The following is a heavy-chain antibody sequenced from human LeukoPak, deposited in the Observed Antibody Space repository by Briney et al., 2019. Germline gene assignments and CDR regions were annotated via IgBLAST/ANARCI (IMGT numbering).Heavy chain of an antibody. CDR2: IGTAGDT. CDR1: GFTFSSYD. Sequence: PGGSLRLSCAVSGFTFSSYDMHWVRQATGKGLEWVSAIGTAGDTYYPGSVKGRFTISRENAKNSLYLQMNSLRAGDTAVYYCAREGAAAGTISAFDIWGQGTMVTVSS. CDR3: AREGAAAGTISAFDI. J-gene: IGHJ3*02. V-gene: IGHV3-13*01. D-gene: IGHD6-13*01.